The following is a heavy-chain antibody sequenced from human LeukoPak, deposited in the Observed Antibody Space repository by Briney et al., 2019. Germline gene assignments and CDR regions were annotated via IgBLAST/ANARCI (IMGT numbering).Heavy chain of an antibody. CDR3: ARGGGYYNY. V-gene: IGHV4-38-2*01. CDR1: GYSISSGYY. D-gene: IGHD3-3*01. CDR2: IYHSGST. J-gene: IGHJ4*02. Sequence: SETLSLTCAVSGYSISSGYYWGWIRQPPGKGLEWIGSIYHSGSTYYNPSLKSRVTISVDTAKNQFSLKLSSVTAADTAVYYCARGGGYYNYWGQGTLVTVSS.